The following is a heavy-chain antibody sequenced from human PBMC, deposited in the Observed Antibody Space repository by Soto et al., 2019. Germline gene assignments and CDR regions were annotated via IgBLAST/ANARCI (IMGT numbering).Heavy chain of an antibody. D-gene: IGHD2-2*01. V-gene: IGHV3-23*01. Sequence: GGSLRLSCAASGFTFSSYAMSWVRQAPWKGLEWVSAISGSGGSTYYADSVKGRFTISRDNSKNTLYLQMNSLRAEDTAVYYCAKDFIVVVPAAMVAFDIWGQGTMVTVSS. J-gene: IGHJ3*02. CDR3: AKDFIVVVPAAMVAFDI. CDR1: GFTFSSYA. CDR2: ISGSGGST.